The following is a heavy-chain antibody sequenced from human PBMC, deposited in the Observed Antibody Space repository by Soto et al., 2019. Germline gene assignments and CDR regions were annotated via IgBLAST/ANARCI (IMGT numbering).Heavy chain of an antibody. V-gene: IGHV4-34*01. Sequence: SETLCLTCAVYGGSFIGYYWSWIRQPPGKGLEWIGEINHSGSTNYNPSLKSRVTISVDTSKNQFSLKLSSVTAADTAVYYCASVYIWGSYRIGRAFDIWGQGTMVTVSS. CDR1: GGSFIGYY. CDR2: INHSGST. J-gene: IGHJ3*02. D-gene: IGHD3-16*02. CDR3: ASVYIWGSYRIGRAFDI.